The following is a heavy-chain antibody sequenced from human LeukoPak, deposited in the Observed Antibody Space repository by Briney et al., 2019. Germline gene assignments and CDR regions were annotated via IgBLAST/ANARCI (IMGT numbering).Heavy chain of an antibody. V-gene: IGHV3-30*18. CDR1: GFTFSSYG. D-gene: IGHD6-19*01. CDR3: AKGATRAVAGILDY. Sequence: PGGSLRLSCAASGFTFSSYGMHWVRQAPGKGLEWVAVISYDGSNKYYADSVKGRFTISRDNSKNTLYLQMNSLRAEDTAVYYCAKGATRAVAGILDYWGQGTTVTVSS. CDR2: ISYDGSNK. J-gene: IGHJ4*03.